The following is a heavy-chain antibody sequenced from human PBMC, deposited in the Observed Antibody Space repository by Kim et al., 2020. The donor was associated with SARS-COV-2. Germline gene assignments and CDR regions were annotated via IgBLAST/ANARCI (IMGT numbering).Heavy chain of an antibody. CDR3: TRTKFNWFDP. V-gene: IGHV4-4*07. Sequence: GSADYHPSLKSRVTMSVHASKHQFSLKLTSVTAADSALYYCTRTKFNWFDPWGQGVLVTVSS. CDR2: GSA. J-gene: IGHJ5*02.